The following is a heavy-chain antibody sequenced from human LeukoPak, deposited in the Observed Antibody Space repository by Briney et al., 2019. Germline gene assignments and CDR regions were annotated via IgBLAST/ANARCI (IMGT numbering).Heavy chain of an antibody. V-gene: IGHV3-23*01. CDR3: AKDQGDTMVRGAPPYYYYGMDV. J-gene: IGHJ6*02. Sequence: PGGSLRLSCAASKFTFSSHAMNWVRQTPGKGLEWVSTISGLGDKTYYADSVKGRFTISRDNSKNTLFLQMNSLRAEDTALYYCAKDQGDTMVRGAPPYYYYGMDVWGQGTTVTVSS. CDR1: KFTFSSHA. CDR2: ISGLGDKT. D-gene: IGHD3-10*01.